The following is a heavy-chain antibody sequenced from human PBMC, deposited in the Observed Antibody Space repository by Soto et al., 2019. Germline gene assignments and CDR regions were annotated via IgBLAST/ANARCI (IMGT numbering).Heavy chain of an antibody. J-gene: IGHJ1*01. CDR2: INSDGSST. V-gene: IGHV3-74*01. D-gene: IGHD6-19*01. Sequence: PGGSLRLSCAASGFTFSSYWMHWVRQAPGKGLVWVSRINSDGSSTSYADSVKGRFTISRDNAKNTLYLQMNSLRAEDTAVYYCARGRLYSSGWYRYFQHWGQGTLVTVSS. CDR3: ARGRLYSSGWYRYFQH. CDR1: GFTFSSYW.